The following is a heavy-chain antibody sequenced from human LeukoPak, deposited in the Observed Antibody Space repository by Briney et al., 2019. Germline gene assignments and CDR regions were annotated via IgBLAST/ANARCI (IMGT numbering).Heavy chain of an antibody. Sequence: ASVKVSCKVSGYTLTELSMHWVRQAPGKGLEWMGGFDREDGETIYAQKFQGRVTMTEDTSTDTAYMELSSLRSEDTAVYYCATVDGIVVVKVAGAFDIWGQGTMVTVSS. D-gene: IGHD3-22*01. J-gene: IGHJ3*02. CDR2: FDREDGET. V-gene: IGHV1-24*01. CDR3: ATVDGIVVVKVAGAFDI. CDR1: GYTLTELS.